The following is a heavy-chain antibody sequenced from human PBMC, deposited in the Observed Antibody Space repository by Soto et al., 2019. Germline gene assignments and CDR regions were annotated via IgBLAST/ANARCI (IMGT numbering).Heavy chain of an antibody. CDR3: ARDQKYQLLVGYYYYGMDV. CDR1: GGSISSGGYY. D-gene: IGHD2-2*01. CDR2: IYYSGST. J-gene: IGHJ6*02. Sequence: SETLSLTCTVSGGSISSGGYYWSWIRQHPGKGLEWIGYIYYSGSTYYNPSLKSRVTISVDTSKNQFSLKLSSVTAADTAVYYCARDQKYQLLVGYYYYGMDVWGQGTTVTVS. V-gene: IGHV4-31*03.